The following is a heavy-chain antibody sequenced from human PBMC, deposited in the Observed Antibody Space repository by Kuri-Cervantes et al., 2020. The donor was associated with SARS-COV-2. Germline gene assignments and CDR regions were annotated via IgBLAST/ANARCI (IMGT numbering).Heavy chain of an antibody. CDR3: ARGRGDYYYYYGMDV. CDR1: GGSISSSSYY. Sequence: SETLSLTCTVPGGSISSSSYYWGWIRQPPGKGLEWIGYIYYSGSTYYNPSLKSRVTISVDTSKNQFSLKLSSVTAADTAVYYCARGRGDYYYYYGMDVWGQGTTVTVSS. CDR2: IYYSGST. J-gene: IGHJ6*02. V-gene: IGHV4-61*05. D-gene: IGHD3-10*01.